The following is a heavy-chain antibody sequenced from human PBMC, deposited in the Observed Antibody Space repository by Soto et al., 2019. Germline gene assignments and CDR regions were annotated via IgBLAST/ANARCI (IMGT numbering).Heavy chain of an antibody. CDR2: INSGSSTI. CDR3: VRDRGYTGYDLEY. Sequence: EVQLVESGGGLVQPGGSLRLSCAASGFTFRSYAMNWVRQAPGKGLEWVSYINSGSSTIYYADSAKGRFSISRDKAKNSLYLQMNSLRDEDTAVYFCVRDRGYTGYDLEYWGQGALVTVSS. CDR1: GFTFRSYA. J-gene: IGHJ4*02. D-gene: IGHD5-12*01. V-gene: IGHV3-48*02.